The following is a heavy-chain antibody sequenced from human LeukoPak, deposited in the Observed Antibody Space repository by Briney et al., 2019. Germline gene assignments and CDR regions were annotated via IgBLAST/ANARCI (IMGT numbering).Heavy chain of an antibody. Sequence: SLRLSCAASGFTFSSHGMNWVRQAPGKGLEWVSGISWNSGSIGYADSVKGRFTISRDNAKNSLYLQMNSLRAEDTALYYCAKGSGWYRPFDYWGQGTLVTVSS. J-gene: IGHJ4*02. CDR2: ISWNSGSI. CDR1: GFTFSSHG. V-gene: IGHV3-9*01. D-gene: IGHD6-19*01. CDR3: AKGSGWYRPFDY.